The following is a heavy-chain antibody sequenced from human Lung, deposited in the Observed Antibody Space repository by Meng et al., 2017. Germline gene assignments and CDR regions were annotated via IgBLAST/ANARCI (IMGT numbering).Heavy chain of an antibody. CDR1: GGSFSGYY. D-gene: IGHD1/OR15-1a*01. CDR3: ARPKQANWYFDL. V-gene: IGHV4-34*01. Sequence: QLQKWGGGLFNPAETLSLTCPVYGGSFSGYYWSWIRQPPVKGLEWIGEINHSGSTNYNPSLKSRVTISVDTSKNQFSLKLSSVTAADTAVYYCARPKQANWYFDLWGRGTLVTVSS. J-gene: IGHJ2*01. CDR2: INHSGST.